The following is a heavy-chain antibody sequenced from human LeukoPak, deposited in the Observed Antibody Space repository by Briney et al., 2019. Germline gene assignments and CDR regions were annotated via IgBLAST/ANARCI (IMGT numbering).Heavy chain of an antibody. Sequence: SVKVSCKASGGTFSSYAISWVRQAPGQGLEWMGRIIPIFGTANYAQKFQGRVTTTADKSTSTAYMELSSLRSEDTAVYYCARDLETQGDYWGQGTLVTVSS. CDR1: GGTFSSYA. CDR2: IIPIFGTA. J-gene: IGHJ4*02. V-gene: IGHV1-69*06. CDR3: ARDLETQGDY. D-gene: IGHD1-1*01.